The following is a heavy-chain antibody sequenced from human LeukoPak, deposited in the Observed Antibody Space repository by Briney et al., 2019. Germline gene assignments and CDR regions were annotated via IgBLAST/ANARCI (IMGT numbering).Heavy chain of an antibody. Sequence: SETLSLTCTVSGGSITTYYWSWIRQSPGKRLEWMGHIYYTGTTNYNPSLKSRVTISVDTSKNQFSLKVNSVADADTAVYYCARLHYSKDGISRPSMDVWGRGTTVIVSS. J-gene: IGHJ6*03. CDR2: IYYTGTT. V-gene: IGHV4-59*08. D-gene: IGHD4-11*01. CDR3: ARLHYSKDGISRPSMDV. CDR1: GGSITTYY.